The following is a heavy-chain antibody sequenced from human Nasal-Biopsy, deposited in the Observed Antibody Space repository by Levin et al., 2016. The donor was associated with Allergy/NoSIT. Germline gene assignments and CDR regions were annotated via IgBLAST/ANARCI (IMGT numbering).Heavy chain of an antibody. V-gene: IGHV3-23*01. CDR3: ASHSGSYTYYFYGLDV. D-gene: IGHD3-22*01. CDR1: GFTFSTYA. J-gene: IGHJ6*02. CDR2: ISDSGGIT. Sequence: GGSLRLSCAASGFTFSTYAMSWVRQAPGKGLEWVSVISDSGGITYHADSVKGRFIISRDNSKNTLYLQMNGLRVEDTAIYYCASHSGSYTYYFYGLDVWGHGTTVTVSS.